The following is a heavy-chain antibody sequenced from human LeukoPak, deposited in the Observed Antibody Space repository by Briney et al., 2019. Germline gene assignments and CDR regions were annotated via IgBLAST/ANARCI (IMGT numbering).Heavy chain of an antibody. CDR2: ISGSGGST. CDR3: AKDLVSGYSSGWYDAVFDY. D-gene: IGHD6-19*01. J-gene: IGHJ4*02. V-gene: IGHV3-23*01. Sequence: GGSLRLSCAASGFTFSSYAMSWVRQAPGKGLEWVSAISGSGGSTYYADSVKGRFTISRDNSKNTLYLQMNSLRAEDTAVYYCAKDLVSGYSSGWYDAVFDYWGQGTLVTVSS. CDR1: GFTFSSYA.